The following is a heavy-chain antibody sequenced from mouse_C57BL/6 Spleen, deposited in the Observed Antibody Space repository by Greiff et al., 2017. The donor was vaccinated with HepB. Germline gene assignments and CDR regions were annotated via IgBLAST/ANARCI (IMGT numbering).Heavy chain of an antibody. V-gene: IGHV1-34*01. CDR1: GYTFTDYY. D-gene: IGHD2-3*01. J-gene: IGHJ3*01. CDR2: IYPNNGGN. CDR3: ARHLYDGAWFAY. Sequence: VQLKESGPELVKPGASVKMSCKASGYTFTDYYMHWVKQSHGKSLEWIGYIYPNNGGNGYNQKFKGKATLTVDKSSSTAYMELRSLTSEDSAVYYCARHLYDGAWFAYWGQGTLVTVSA.